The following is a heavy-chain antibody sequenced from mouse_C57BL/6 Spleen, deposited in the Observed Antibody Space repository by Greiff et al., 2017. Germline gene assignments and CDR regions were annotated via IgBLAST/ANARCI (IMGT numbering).Heavy chain of an antibody. CDR2: INPSNGDT. D-gene: IGHD2-1*01. CDR3: ARGNYGKYYAMDY. CDR1: GYTFTSYW. J-gene: IGHJ4*01. Sequence: QVQLQQPGTELVKPGASVKLSCKASGYTFTSYWMHWVKQRPGQGLEWIGNINPSNGDTNYNEKFKSKTTLTVDKSSSTAYMQLSSLTSEDSAVYYCARGNYGKYYAMDYWGQGTSVTVSS. V-gene: IGHV1-53*01.